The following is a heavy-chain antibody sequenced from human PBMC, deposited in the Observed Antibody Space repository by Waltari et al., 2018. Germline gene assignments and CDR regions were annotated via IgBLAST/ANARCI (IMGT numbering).Heavy chain of an antibody. CDR1: GYTFTGYY. V-gene: IGHV1-2*06. Sequence: QVQLVQSGAEVKKPGASVKVSCKASGYTFTGYYMHWVRQAPGQGLEWMGRINPNSGGTNYAQKFQGRVTMTRDTSISTAYMELSRLRSDDTAVYYCASLFVVVVAAPLDAFDIWGQGTMVTVSS. J-gene: IGHJ3*02. CDR3: ASLFVVVVAAPLDAFDI. CDR2: INPNSGGT. D-gene: IGHD2-15*01.